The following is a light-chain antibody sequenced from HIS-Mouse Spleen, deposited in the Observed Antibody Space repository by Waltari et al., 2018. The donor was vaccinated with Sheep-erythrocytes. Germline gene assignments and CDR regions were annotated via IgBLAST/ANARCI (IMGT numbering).Light chain of an antibody. CDR2: EVS. J-gene: IGLJ3*02. V-gene: IGLV2-8*01. CDR3: SSYAGSNNWV. Sequence: QSALTQPPSASGSPGQSVTISCTGTSSDVGGYNYVSWYQQHPGKAPKLMNYEVSKRPSGVPDRFSGSSSGNTASLTVSGLQAEDEADYYCSSYAGSNNWVFGGGTKLTVL. CDR1: SSDVGGYNY.